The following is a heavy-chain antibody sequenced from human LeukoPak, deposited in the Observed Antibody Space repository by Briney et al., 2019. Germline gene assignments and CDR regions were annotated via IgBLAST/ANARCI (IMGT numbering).Heavy chain of an antibody. CDR3: VRDFCWAFDY. J-gene: IGHJ4*01. CDR1: GDSVCSKSAS. V-gene: IGHV6-1*01. D-gene: IGHD3-3*01. Sequence: SQTISSACGISGDSVCSKSASWRWLKQSPSRGLEYLGRTRYRSTWNTFYSLSVEGRITINADTSRYEVSLRLSSVTPEDTALYCCVRDFCWAFDYWGHGTVVTVSS. CDR2: TRYRSTWNT.